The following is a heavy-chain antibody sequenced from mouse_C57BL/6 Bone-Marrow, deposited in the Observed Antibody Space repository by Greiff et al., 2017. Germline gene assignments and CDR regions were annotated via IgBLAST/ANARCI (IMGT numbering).Heavy chain of an antibody. CDR3: ARGGYDAWFAD. D-gene: IGHD2-2*01. J-gene: IGHJ3*01. Sequence: VQLQQSGPELVKPGASVKISCKASGYAFSSSWMNWVKQRPGKGLEWIGRIYPGDGDTNYNGKFKGKDTLTADKSSSTAYMQLSSLTSEDSAVXFCARGGYDAWFADWGQGTLVTVSA. V-gene: IGHV1-82*01. CDR2: IYPGDGDT. CDR1: GYAFSSSW.